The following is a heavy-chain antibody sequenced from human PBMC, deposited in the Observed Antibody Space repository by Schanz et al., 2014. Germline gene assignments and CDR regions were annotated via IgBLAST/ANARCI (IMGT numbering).Heavy chain of an antibody. CDR3: ARGRGFYDY. V-gene: IGHV1-69*09. CDR1: GYTFSDYY. D-gene: IGHD3-10*01. CDR2: IIPVLNIA. Sequence: QVQLVQSGAEVKKPGASVKVSCKASGYTFSDYYIHWVRQAPGQGLEWMGRIIPVLNIATYAQRFQGRVSITADTSTNTAYMELSSLTSEDTAVHYCARGRGFYDYWGQGTLVTVSS. J-gene: IGHJ4*02.